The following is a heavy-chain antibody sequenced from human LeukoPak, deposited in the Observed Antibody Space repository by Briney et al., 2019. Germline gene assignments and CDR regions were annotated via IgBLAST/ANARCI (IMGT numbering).Heavy chain of an antibody. J-gene: IGHJ6*02. CDR2: ISAYNGNT. CDR1: GGTFSSYA. CDR3: ARDSDIVVVPAAIPDYYYYGMDV. V-gene: IGHV1-18*01. D-gene: IGHD2-2*01. Sequence: VASVKVSCKASGGTFSSYAISWVRQAPGQGLEWMGWISAYNGNTNYAQKLQGRVTMTTDTSTSTAYMELRSLRSDDTAVYYCARDSDIVVVPAAIPDYYYYGMDVWGQGTTVTVSS.